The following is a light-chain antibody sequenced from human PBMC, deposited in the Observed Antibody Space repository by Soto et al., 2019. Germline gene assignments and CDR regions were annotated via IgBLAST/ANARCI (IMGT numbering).Light chain of an antibody. CDR2: AAS. CDR3: QQSYSTPFT. J-gene: IGKJ3*01. CDR1: QSISSY. V-gene: IGKV1-39*01. Sequence: DIQMTQSPSSLSASVGDRVTITCRASQSISSYLNWYQQKPWKAPKLLIYAASSLQSGVPSRFSGSGSGTDFTLTIRSLQPEDFATYYCQQSYSTPFTFGPGTKVDIK.